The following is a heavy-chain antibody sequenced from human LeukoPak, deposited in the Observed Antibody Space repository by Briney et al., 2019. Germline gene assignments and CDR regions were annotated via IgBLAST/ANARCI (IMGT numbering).Heavy chain of an antibody. CDR2: IKQDGSEK. CDR3: AGRDYGGTDPFDY. D-gene: IGHD4-23*01. J-gene: IGHJ4*02. Sequence: GGSLRLSCAASGFTFSSYWMSWVRQAPGKGLEWVANIKQDGSEKYYVDSVKGRFTISRDNAKNSLYLQMNSLRAEDTAVYHCAGRDYGGTDPFDYWGQGTLVTVSS. CDR1: GFTFSSYW. V-gene: IGHV3-7*01.